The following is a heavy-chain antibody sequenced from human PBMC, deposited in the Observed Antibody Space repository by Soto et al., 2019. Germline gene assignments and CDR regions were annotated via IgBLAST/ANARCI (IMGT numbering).Heavy chain of an antibody. Sequence: QVPLVQSGAEVKKPGASVKVSCKTSGYTFSTYPISWVRQAPGQGLEWVGWISTYNGKTNYGQRFQGRVTFTTDTSTSTAYMDLRNLRSDDTAVYYCARDRVEAALGTFDQWGQGTLVTVSS. J-gene: IGHJ4*02. CDR2: ISTYNGKT. V-gene: IGHV1-18*01. CDR3: ARDRVEAALGTFDQ. D-gene: IGHD6-13*01. CDR1: GYTFSTYP.